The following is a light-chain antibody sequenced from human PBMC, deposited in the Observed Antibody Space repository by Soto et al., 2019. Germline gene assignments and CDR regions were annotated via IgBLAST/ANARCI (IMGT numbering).Light chain of an antibody. CDR1: QSVRRN. J-gene: IGKJ1*01. V-gene: IGKV3-15*01. CDR2: DAS. Sequence: DIVMTQSPATLSVSPGERATFSCRASQSVRRNLAWYQQKPGRGPRLLIYDASTRATGIPARFSGSGSGTESTLTISSLQSEDFAFYFCQQYYNWPPWTFGQGTKVEIK. CDR3: QQYYNWPPWT.